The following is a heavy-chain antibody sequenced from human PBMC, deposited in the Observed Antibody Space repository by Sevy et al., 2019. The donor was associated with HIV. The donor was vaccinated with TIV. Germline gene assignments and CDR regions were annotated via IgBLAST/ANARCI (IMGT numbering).Heavy chain of an antibody. J-gene: IGHJ4*02. CDR1: GFTFSNFG. V-gene: IGHV3-33*01. CDR2: IWYGGKNA. CDR3: ASDLEEWELRYLGY. Sequence: GGSLRLSCAASGFTFSNFGMHWARHVPGGGLEWVAIIWYGGKNAYYADSVKGRFTISRDNSKNTLYLQMNNLRAEDTAVYYCASDLEEWELRYLGYWGQGTLVTVSS. D-gene: IGHD1-26*01.